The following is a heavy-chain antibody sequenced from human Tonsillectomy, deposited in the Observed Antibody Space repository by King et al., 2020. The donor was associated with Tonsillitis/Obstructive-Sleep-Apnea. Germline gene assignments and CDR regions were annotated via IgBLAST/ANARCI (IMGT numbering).Heavy chain of an antibody. CDR2: INYSGST. J-gene: IGHJ5*02. Sequence: LQLQESGPGLVKPSETLSLTCTVSGGSISSYYWSWIRQPPGKGLEWIGYINYSGSTKYNPSLKSRVSISVNTSKNQFSLKLSSVTAADTAVYYCARGLDSGYDHAWFDPWGQGTLVTVSS. CDR1: GGSISSYY. CDR3: ARGLDSGYDHAWFDP. V-gene: IGHV4-59*01. D-gene: IGHD5-12*01.